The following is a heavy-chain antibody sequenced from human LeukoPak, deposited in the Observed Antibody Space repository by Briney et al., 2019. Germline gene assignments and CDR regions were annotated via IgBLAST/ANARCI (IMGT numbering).Heavy chain of an antibody. J-gene: IGHJ4*02. CDR1: GFTFSSYS. D-gene: IGHD3-22*01. Sequence: GGSLRLSCAASGFTFSSYSMNWVRQAPGKGLEWVSSISSSSSYIYYADSVKGRFTISRDNAKNSLYLQMNSLRAEDTAVYYCARSGGYYDSSGYYPSDYWGQGTLVTVSS. CDR3: ARSGGYYDSSGYYPSDY. V-gene: IGHV3-21*01. CDR2: ISSSSSYI.